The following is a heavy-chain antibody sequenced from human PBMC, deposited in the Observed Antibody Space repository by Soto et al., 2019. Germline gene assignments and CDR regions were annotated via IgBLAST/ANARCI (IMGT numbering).Heavy chain of an antibody. Sequence: PSLTCTVSGGSISSYYWIWIRQPPGKGLEWIGYIYYSGSTNYNPSLKSRVTISVDTSKNQFSLKLSSVNAADTAVYYCARSTMFDSSGYNYWGQGTLVTVSS. CDR3: ARSTMFDSSGYNY. V-gene: IGHV4-59*01. D-gene: IGHD3-22*01. CDR2: IYYSGST. CDR1: GGSISSYY. J-gene: IGHJ4*02.